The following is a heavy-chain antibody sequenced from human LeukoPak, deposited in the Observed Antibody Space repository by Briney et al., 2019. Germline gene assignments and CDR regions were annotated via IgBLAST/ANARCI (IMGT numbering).Heavy chain of an antibody. CDR2: ISVSKSDI. CDR1: GFTFSSYS. CDR3: ARVNGDPSLYYYYYMDV. J-gene: IGHJ6*03. D-gene: IGHD4-17*01. Sequence: GGSLRLSCAASGFTFSSYSMNWIRQAPGRGLEWVSSISVSKSDIYYADSVKGRFTFSRDNAKNSLYLQMNSLRAEDTAVYYCARVNGDPSLYYYYYMDVWGKGTTVTVSS. V-gene: IGHV3-21*01.